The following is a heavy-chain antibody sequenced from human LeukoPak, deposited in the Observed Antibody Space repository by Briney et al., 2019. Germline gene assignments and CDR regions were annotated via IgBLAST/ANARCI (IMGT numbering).Heavy chain of an antibody. Sequence: SETLSLTCAVYGGSFSGYYWNWIRQPPGKGLEWIGSIYYSGSTYYNPSLKSRVTISVDTSKNQFSLKLSSVTAADTAVYYCARGYCTNAVCSLGPTQAWGQGTLVTVSS. CDR1: GGSFSGYY. D-gene: IGHD2-8*01. V-gene: IGHV4-34*01. J-gene: IGHJ4*02. CDR3: ARGYCTNAVCSLGPTQA. CDR2: IYYSGST.